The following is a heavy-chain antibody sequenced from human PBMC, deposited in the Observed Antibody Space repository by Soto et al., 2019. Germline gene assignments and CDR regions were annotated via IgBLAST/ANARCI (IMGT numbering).Heavy chain of an antibody. V-gene: IGHV4-61*03. J-gene: IGHJ4*02. Sequence: PSETLPLTGTVSGGSVISGSYYWSLIRHPPGKGLEWIVYIYNSGITNYNPSLKSRFTISVDTSKNHFSLRMSSVTAADTAVYYCARESDSGSYYFDYWGRGTLVTVSS. CDR3: ARESDSGSYYFDY. CDR2: IYNSGIT. D-gene: IGHD3-10*01. CDR1: GGSVISGSYY.